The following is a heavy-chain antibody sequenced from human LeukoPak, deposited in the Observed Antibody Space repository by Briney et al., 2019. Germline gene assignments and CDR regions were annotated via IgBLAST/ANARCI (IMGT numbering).Heavy chain of an antibody. J-gene: IGHJ5*02. V-gene: IGHV4-39*01. Sequence: PSETLSLTCTVSGGSISSSSYYWGWIRQPPGKGLEWIGSIYYSGSTYYNPSLKSRVTISVDTSKNQFSLKLSSVTAADTAVYYCARHVFTARQLVNWFDPWGQGTLVTVSS. CDR1: GGSISSSSYY. CDR3: ARHVFTARQLVNWFDP. CDR2: IYYSGST. D-gene: IGHD6-13*01.